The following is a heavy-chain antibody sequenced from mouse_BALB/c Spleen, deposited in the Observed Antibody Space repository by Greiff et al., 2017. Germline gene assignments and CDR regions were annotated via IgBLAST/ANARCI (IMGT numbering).Heavy chain of an antibody. CDR2: IYPSDSYT. CDR3: TRREIRIYDGGAMDD. J-gene: IGHJ4*01. CDR1: GYTFTSYW. Sequence: QVQLQQPGAELVRPGASVKLSCKASGYTFTSYWINWVKQRPGQGLEWIGNIYPSDSYTNYNQKFKDKATLTVDKSSSTAYMQLSSPTSEDSAVYYCTRREIRIYDGGAMDDWGQGTSVTVSS. D-gene: IGHD2-12*01. V-gene: IGHV1-69*02.